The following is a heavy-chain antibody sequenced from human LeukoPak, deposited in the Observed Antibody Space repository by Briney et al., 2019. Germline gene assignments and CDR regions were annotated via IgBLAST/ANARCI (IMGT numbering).Heavy chain of an antibody. CDR2: ISYDGSNK. CDR1: GFTFSSYG. D-gene: IGHD2-2*01. Sequence: GGSLRLSCAASGFTFSSYGMNWVRQAPGKGLEWVAVISYDGSNKYYADSVKGRFTISRDNPKNTLYLQMNSLRAEDTAVYYCAKDDQWGYAYYFDYWGQGTPVTVSS. CDR3: AKDDQWGYAYYFDY. V-gene: IGHV3-30*18. J-gene: IGHJ4*02.